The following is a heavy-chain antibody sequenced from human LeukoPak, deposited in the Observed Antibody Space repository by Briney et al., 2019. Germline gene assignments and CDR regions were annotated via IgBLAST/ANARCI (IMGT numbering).Heavy chain of an antibody. D-gene: IGHD1-7*01. V-gene: IGHV3-23*01. Sequence: PGGSLRLSCTTSGFTFSSYAMSWVRQAPGKGLEWVSTISASGGRTNYADSVMGRFTISRDNSKNTLYLQMNSLRAEDTAVYYCARDGTGSGFDYWGQGTLVTVSS. CDR1: GFTFSSYA. CDR2: ISASGGRT. J-gene: IGHJ4*02. CDR3: ARDGTGSGFDY.